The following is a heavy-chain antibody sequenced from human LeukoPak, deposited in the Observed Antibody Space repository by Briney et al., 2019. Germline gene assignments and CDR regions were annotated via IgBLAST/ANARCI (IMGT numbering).Heavy chain of an antibody. V-gene: IGHV1-69*13. D-gene: IGHD5-12*01. CDR2: IIPIFGTA. Sequence: SVKVSCKASGGTFSSYAISWVRQAPGQGLEWMGGIIPIFGTANYAQKIQGRVTITADESTSTDYMELSSLRSEDTAVYYCARDLRGIDTFDYWGQGTLVTVSS. J-gene: IGHJ4*02. CDR3: ARDLRGIDTFDY. CDR1: GGTFSSYA.